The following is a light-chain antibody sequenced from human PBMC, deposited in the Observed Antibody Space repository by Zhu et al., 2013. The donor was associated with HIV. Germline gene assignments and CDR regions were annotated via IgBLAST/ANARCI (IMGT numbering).Light chain of an antibody. Sequence: SSELTQDPAVSVALGQTVKITCQGDSLRNYYASWYQQRPGQVPVLVIYGKNKRPSGIPDRFSGSTSGNTASLTITGAQTGDEADYYCNSRDNSGKQHLFGGGTRLTVL. CDR1: SLRNYY. CDR2: GKN. J-gene: IGLJ2*01. CDR3: NSRDNSGKQHL. V-gene: IGLV3-19*01.